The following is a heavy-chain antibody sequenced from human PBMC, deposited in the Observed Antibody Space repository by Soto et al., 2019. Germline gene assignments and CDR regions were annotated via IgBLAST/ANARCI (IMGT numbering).Heavy chain of an antibody. V-gene: IGHV3-21*01. CDR2: ISSTTNYI. Sequence: GSLRLSCAASGFTFTRYSMNWVRQAPGKGLEWVSSISSTTNYIYYADSMKGRFTVSRDNAKNSVYLDMNSLSAEDTAVYYCARLMYEAAAGTLFDYWGQGALVTVSS. CDR1: GFTFTRYS. D-gene: IGHD6-13*01. J-gene: IGHJ4*02. CDR3: ARLMYEAAAGTLFDY.